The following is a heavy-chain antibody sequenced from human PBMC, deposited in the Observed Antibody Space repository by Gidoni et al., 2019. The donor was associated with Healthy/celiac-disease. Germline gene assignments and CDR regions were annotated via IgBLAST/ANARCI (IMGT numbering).Heavy chain of an antibody. J-gene: IGHJ4*02. Sequence: EVQLVESGGGVVQPGGSLRLSRAAFGFTCSSYSMNWVRQAPGKGPEWVSYIIRSSSTIYYADSVRGRFTISRDNSKNSLYLQMNSLRAEDTAVYYCARGRGAYGLFDYWGQGTLVTVSS. CDR2: IIRSSSTI. CDR3: ARGRGAYGLFDY. CDR1: GFTCSSYS. D-gene: IGHD3-10*01. V-gene: IGHV3-48*04.